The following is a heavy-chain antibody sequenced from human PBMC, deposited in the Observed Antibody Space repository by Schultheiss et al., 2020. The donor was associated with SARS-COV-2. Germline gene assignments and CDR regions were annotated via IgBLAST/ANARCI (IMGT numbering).Heavy chain of an antibody. D-gene: IGHD6-19*01. Sequence: GGSLRLSCKGSAYSFTSYWIGWVRQMPGKGLEWMGIIYPGDSDTRYSPSFQGQVTISADKSISTAYLQWSSLKASDTAMYYCARYSSGWYEKAFDIWGQGTMVTVSS. CDR3: ARYSSGWYEKAFDI. CDR1: AYSFTSYW. V-gene: IGHV5-51*01. CDR2: IYPGDSDT. J-gene: IGHJ3*02.